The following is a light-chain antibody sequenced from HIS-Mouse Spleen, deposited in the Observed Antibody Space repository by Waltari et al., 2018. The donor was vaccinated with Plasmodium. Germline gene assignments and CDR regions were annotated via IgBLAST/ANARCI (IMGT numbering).Light chain of an antibody. J-gene: IGKJ2*01. CDR2: GAS. CDR3: QQYGSSPYT. V-gene: IGKV3-20*01. Sequence: EIVLTQSPGPLSLSPGERATISCRASQSVSSSYLAWYQQKPGQAPRLLISGASSRATGIPDRFSGSGSGTDFTLTISRLEPEDFAVYYCQQYGSSPYTFGQGTKLEIK. CDR1: QSVSSSY.